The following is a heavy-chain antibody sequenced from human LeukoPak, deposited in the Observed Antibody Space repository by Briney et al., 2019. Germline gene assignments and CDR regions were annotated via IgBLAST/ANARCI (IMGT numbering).Heavy chain of an antibody. Sequence: GGSLRLSCADSGFTFSSEAMSWVRQAPGKGLEWVSAISGSGTSTYYADSVKGRFTISRDNSKNTLYLQMNSLRVEDTAVYYCAKEGTTGTFDYWGQGTLVTVSS. V-gene: IGHV3-23*01. CDR3: AKEGTTGTFDY. CDR2: ISGSGTST. D-gene: IGHD1-1*01. J-gene: IGHJ4*02. CDR1: GFTFSSEA.